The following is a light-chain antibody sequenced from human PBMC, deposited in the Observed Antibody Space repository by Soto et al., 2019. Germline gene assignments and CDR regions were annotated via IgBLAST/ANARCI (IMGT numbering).Light chain of an antibody. J-gene: IGLJ1*01. CDR3: AAWDGSLNGRV. CDR1: NSNIGSNT. V-gene: IGLV1-44*01. CDR2: YDN. Sequence: QSVLTQPPSASGTPGQRVTMSCSGSNSNIGSNTVNWYQQLPGTAPKLLIYYDNLRPSGVPDRISGSKSGTSASLAISGLQSDDEADYYCAAWDGSLNGRVFGTGTKVTVL.